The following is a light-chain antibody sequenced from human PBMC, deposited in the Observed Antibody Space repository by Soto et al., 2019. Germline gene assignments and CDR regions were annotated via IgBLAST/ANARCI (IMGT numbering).Light chain of an antibody. CDR2: GAS. CDR1: QSVSSSY. CDR3: QQYGSSLRT. V-gene: IGKV3-20*01. J-gene: IGKJ1*01. Sequence: EIVLTQSPGTLSLSPGERATLSCRASQSVSSSYLACYQQKPGQAPRLLIYGASSRATGIPDRFSGSGSGTDFTLTISRLEPEDFAVYYCQQYGSSLRTFGQGTKVEIK.